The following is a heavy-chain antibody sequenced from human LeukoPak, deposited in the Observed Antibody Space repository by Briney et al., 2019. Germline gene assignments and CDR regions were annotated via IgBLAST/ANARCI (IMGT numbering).Heavy chain of an antibody. CDR1: GGSISSYY. D-gene: IGHD6-19*01. CDR3: ARSRVAGLIDY. Sequence: PSETLSLTCTVSGGSISSYYWSWIRQPPGKGLEWIGYIYYSGSTNYNPSLKSRVTISVDTSKNQFPLKLSSVTAADTAVYYCARSRVAGLIDYWGQGTLVTVSS. V-gene: IGHV4-59*01. J-gene: IGHJ4*02. CDR2: IYYSGST.